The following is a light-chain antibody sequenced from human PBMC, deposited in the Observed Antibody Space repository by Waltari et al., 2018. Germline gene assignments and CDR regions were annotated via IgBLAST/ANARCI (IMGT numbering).Light chain of an antibody. CDR1: QSISKW. CDR3: QQYNSYSLLT. CDR2: EAS. V-gene: IGKV1-5*03. J-gene: IGKJ4*01. Sequence: DIRMTKSPSTLSASAGDRVIISCRASQSISKWLPWYQQKPGRAPKLLIYEASTLQSGVPSRFSGTGSGTDYSLTISSRQPDDFATYYCQQYNSYSLLTFGGGTKVEIK.